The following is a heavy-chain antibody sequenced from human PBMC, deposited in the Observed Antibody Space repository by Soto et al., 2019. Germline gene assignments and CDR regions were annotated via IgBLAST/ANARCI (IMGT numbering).Heavy chain of an antibody. V-gene: IGHV1-69*02. CDR3: ARRLLYYGSGSYIFDY. CDR1: GGTFSSYT. D-gene: IGHD3-10*01. J-gene: IGHJ4*02. CDR2: IIPILGIA. Sequence: GASVKVSCKASGGTFSSYTISWVRQAPGQGLEWMGRIIPILGIANYAQKFQGRVTITADKSTSTAYMELSSLRSEDTAVYYCARRLLYYGSGSYIFDYWGQGTLVTVSS.